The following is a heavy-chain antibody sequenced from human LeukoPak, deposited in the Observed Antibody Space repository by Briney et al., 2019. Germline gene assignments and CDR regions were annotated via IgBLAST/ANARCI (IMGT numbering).Heavy chain of an antibody. CDR2: INHSGST. Sequence: PSETLSLTCAVYGGSFSGYYWSWIRQPPGKGLEWIGEINHSGSTNYNPSLKSRVTISVDTSKNQFSLKLSSVTAADTAVYYCARARQLLWFGELLFGWFDPWGQGTLVTVSS. CDR3: ARARQLLWFGELLFGWFDP. V-gene: IGHV4-34*01. D-gene: IGHD3-10*01. J-gene: IGHJ5*02. CDR1: GGSFSGYY.